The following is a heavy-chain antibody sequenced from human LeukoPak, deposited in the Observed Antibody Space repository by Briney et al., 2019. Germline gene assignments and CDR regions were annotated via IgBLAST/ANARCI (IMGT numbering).Heavy chain of an antibody. Sequence: GGSLRLSCAASGFTFSSYSMNWVRQAPGKGLEWVSSISSSSSYIYYADSVKGRFTISRDNSKNTLYLQMNSLRAEDTAVYYCAKAIVGAYVGFDYWGQGTLVTVSS. V-gene: IGHV3-21*01. D-gene: IGHD1-26*01. CDR2: ISSSSSYI. CDR3: AKAIVGAYVGFDY. J-gene: IGHJ4*02. CDR1: GFTFSSYS.